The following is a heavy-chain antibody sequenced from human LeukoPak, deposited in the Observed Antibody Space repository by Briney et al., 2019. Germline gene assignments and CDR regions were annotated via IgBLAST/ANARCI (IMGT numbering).Heavy chain of an antibody. CDR3: AVIYGSGSYFLDY. D-gene: IGHD3-10*01. J-gene: IGHJ4*02. CDR2: ISHGGTNK. Sequence: PGRSLRLSCAASGFTFSNYGMHWVRQAPGRGLEWVAVISHGGTNKYYADSVKGRFTISRGNSKNTLYLQMNSLRAEDTAVYYCAVIYGSGSYFLDYWGQGTLVTVSS. CDR1: GFTFSNYG. V-gene: IGHV3-30*03.